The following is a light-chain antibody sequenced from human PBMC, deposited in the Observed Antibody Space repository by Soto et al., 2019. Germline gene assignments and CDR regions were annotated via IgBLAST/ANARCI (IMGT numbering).Light chain of an antibody. CDR3: SSYTITSTYV. Sequence: QSVLTQPASVSGSPGQSITISFTGTSSDVGGYNYVSWYQQHPGKAPKLMIYEVSDRPSGVSNRFSGSKSGNTASLTISGLQAEDEADYYCSSYTITSTYVFGTGTKVTV. CDR1: SSDVGGYNY. CDR2: EVS. J-gene: IGLJ1*01. V-gene: IGLV2-14*01.